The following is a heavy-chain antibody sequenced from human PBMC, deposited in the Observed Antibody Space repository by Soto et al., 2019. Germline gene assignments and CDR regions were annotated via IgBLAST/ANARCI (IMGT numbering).Heavy chain of an antibody. CDR1: GFSFSDYA. CDR2: IGDNGNSP. J-gene: IGHJ4*02. CDR3: AKRGSAFYPRFFEN. V-gene: IGHV3-23*01. D-gene: IGHD3-22*01. Sequence: PGGSLRLSCAASGFSFSDYAMSWVRQAPGKGLEWVSGIGDNGNSPYYADSVRGRFTISRDNSKNTLFLQMNGLRAEDTAIYYCAKRGSAFYPRFFENWGLGTLGTVSS.